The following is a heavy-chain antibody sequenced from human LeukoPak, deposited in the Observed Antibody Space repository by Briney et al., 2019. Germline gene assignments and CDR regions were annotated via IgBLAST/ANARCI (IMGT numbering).Heavy chain of an antibody. D-gene: IGHD1-26*01. J-gene: IGHJ4*02. CDR2: ISYDGSNK. V-gene: IGHV3-30-3*01. Sequence: PGGSLRLSCAASGFTFSSYAMHWVRQAPGKGLEWVAVISYDGSNKYYADSVKGRFTISRDNSKNTLYLQMNSLRAEDTAVYYCARDDPSSGSFDFDYWGQGTLVTVFS. CDR1: GFTFSSYA. CDR3: ARDDPSSGSFDFDY.